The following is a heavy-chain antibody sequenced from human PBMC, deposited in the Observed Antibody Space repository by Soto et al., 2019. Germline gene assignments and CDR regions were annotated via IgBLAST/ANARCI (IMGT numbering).Heavy chain of an antibody. D-gene: IGHD3-10*01. J-gene: IGHJ4*02. CDR2: IWYDGSNK. Sequence: QVQLVESGGGVVQPGRSLRLSCAASGFTFSSYGMHWVRQAPGKGLEWVAVIWYDGSNKYYADSVKGRFTISRDKSKNTLYLQMNSLRAEDTAVYYCARDRGGSGSFDYWGQGTLVTVSS. CDR3: ARDRGGSGSFDY. V-gene: IGHV3-33*01. CDR1: GFTFSSYG.